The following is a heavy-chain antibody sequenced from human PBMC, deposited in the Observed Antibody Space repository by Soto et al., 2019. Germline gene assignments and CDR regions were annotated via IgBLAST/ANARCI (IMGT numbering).Heavy chain of an antibody. CDR2: IYYSGST. V-gene: IGHV4-30-4*01. CDR3: ARNQYCSGNRCYSYYYYGMDV. Sequence: QVQLQESGPGLVEPSQTLSLTCTVSGGSISSGDYYWSWIRQPPGKGLEWIGYIYYSGSTYYNPSLKSRVTISVDTCKNQFSLKLSSVTAADTAVYYCARNQYCSGNRCYSYYYYGMDVWGQGTTVTVSS. CDR1: GGSISSGDYY. D-gene: IGHD2-15*01. J-gene: IGHJ6*02.